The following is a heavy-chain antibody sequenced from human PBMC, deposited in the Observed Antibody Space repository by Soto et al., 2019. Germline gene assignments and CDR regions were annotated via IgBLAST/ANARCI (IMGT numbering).Heavy chain of an antibody. CDR1: GFTFSDYG. V-gene: IGHV3-30*18. D-gene: IGHD5-18*01. CDR3: AKVSLMGYSYGRYYVDY. J-gene: IGHJ4*02. CDR2: ISYDGSHK. Sequence: QVQLVESGGGVVQPGRSLRLSCAASGFTFSDYGMHWVRQAPGKGLEWVAVISYDGSHKYYADSVRGRFTISRDNSKNMLFLQMNSLTADDTAVYYCAKVSLMGYSYGRYYVDYWGQGTLVTVSS.